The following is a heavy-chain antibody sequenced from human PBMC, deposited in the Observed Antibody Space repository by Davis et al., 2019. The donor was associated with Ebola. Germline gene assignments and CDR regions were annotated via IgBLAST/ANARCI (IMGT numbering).Heavy chain of an antibody. Sequence: SGPTLVKPTQTLTLTCTFSGFSLSTSGVGVGWIRQPPGKALEWLALIYWNEDKRYSPSLNSRLTITKDTSKNQVVLTMTNMDPVDTATYFCAHYTRFCSSAACPSWFDPWGQGTLVTVSS. V-gene: IGHV2-5*01. J-gene: IGHJ5*02. CDR1: GFSLSTSGVG. CDR3: AHYTRFCSSAACPSWFDP. CDR2: IYWNEDK. D-gene: IGHD2-2*01.